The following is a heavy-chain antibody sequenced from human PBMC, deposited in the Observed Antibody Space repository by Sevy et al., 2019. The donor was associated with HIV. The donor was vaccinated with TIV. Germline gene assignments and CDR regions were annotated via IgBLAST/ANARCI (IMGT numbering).Heavy chain of an antibody. CDR1: GFSFKNVW. D-gene: IGHD1-26*01. Sequence: GGSLRLSCAGSGFSFKNVWMTWVRQTPGKGLEWVGHAKRKSDGGSKEYGSPVNGRFTISSDDSKVMLHLQMSSVKTEDTGVYYCATVLGAGAAGAFEIWGQGTMVTVSS. V-gene: IGHV3-15*01. CDR2: AKRKSDGGSK. CDR3: ATVLGAGAAGAFEI. J-gene: IGHJ3*02.